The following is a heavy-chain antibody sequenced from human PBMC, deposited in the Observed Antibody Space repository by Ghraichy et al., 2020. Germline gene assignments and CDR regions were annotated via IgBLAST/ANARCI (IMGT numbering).Heavy chain of an antibody. D-gene: IGHD6-6*01. CDR2: INAGNGNT. CDR3: ARRQLVDENWFDP. CDR1: GYTFTSYA. Sequence: ASVKVSCKASGYTFTSYAMHWVRQAPGQRLEWMGWINAGNGNTKYSQKFQGRVTITRDTSASTAYMELSSLRSEDTAVYYCARRQLVDENWFDPWGQGTLVTVSS. V-gene: IGHV1-3*01. J-gene: IGHJ5*02.